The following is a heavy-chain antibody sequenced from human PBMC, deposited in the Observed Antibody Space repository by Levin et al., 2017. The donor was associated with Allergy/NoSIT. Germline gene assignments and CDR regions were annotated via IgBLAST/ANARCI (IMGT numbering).Heavy chain of an antibody. J-gene: IGHJ2*01. Sequence: SETLSLTCGVSGGSFSGYYWSWIRQPPGKGLQWIGEINHVGTTKSQPSLKSRVTLSVDTSKNQVSLNLTSVTAADAAAYYCSGGARYSIFGPQNWYCDLWGRGTLVTVSS. CDR2: INHVGTT. CDR3: SGGARYSIFGPQNWYCDL. V-gene: IGHV4-34*01. D-gene: IGHD3-3*01. CDR1: GGSFSGYY.